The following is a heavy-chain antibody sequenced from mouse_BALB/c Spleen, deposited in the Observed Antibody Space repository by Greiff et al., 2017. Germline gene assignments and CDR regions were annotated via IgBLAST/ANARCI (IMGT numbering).Heavy chain of an antibody. CDR2: IYPSDSYT. V-gene: IGHV1-69*02. CDR3: TRDLSSTMVTTRAMDY. D-gene: IGHD2-2*01. J-gene: IGHJ4*01. CDR1: GYTFTSTW. Sequence: QVQLQQPGAELVRPGASVKLSCKASGYTFTSTWINWVKQRPGQGLEWIGNIYPSDSYTNYNQKFKDKATLTVDKSSSTAYMQLSSPTSEDSAVYYCTRDLSSTMVTTRAMDYWGQGTSVTVSA.